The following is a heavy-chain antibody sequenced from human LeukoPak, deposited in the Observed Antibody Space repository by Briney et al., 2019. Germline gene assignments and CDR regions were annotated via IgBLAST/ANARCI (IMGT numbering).Heavy chain of an antibody. CDR1: GFTFDDYG. CDR2: INWNGGST. J-gene: IGHJ4*02. Sequence: GSMRLSCAASGFTFDDYGMSWVSQAPGKGLEWVSGINWNGGSTGYADSVKGRFTISRDNAKNSLYLQMNSLRAGDTALYYCARERTYYYDSNPDYFDYWGQATMATVSS. V-gene: IGHV3-20*04. CDR3: ARERTYYYDSNPDYFDY. D-gene: IGHD3-22*01.